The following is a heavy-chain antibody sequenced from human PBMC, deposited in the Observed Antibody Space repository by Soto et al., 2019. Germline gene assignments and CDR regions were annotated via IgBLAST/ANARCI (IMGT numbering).Heavy chain of an antibody. J-gene: IGHJ4*02. CDR3: ARDLTFYYDSSGYQGDY. V-gene: IGHV3-21*01. CDR2: ISSSSYI. D-gene: IGHD3-22*01. CDR1: GFTFSSYS. Sequence: LSLTCAASGFTFSSYSMNWVRQAPGKGLEWVSSISSSSYIYYADSVKGRFTISRDNAKNSLYLQMNSLRAEDTAVYYCARDLTFYYDSSGYQGDYWGQGTLVTVSS.